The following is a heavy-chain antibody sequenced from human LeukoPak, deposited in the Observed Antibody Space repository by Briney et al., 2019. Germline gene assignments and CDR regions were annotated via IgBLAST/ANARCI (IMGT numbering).Heavy chain of an antibody. CDR2: INLSGHT. J-gene: IGHJ3*02. Sequence: SETLSLTCTVSTYSIPVGYYWGWIRPPPGKGLDWIGSINLSGHTYYDPSLKSRVTISVDTSKNQFSLKLSSVTAADTAVYYCARQAATKGEWAFDIWGQGTLVTASS. CDR3: ARQAATKGEWAFDI. D-gene: IGHD6-25*01. V-gene: IGHV4-38-2*02. CDR1: TYSIPVGYY.